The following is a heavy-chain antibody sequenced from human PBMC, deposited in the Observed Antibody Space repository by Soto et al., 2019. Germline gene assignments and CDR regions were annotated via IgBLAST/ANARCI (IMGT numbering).Heavy chain of an antibody. V-gene: IGHV1-8*01. CDR2: MNPNSGNT. J-gene: IGHJ5*02. Sequence: QVQLVQSGAEVKKPGASVKVSCKASGYTFTSYDINWVRQATGQGLEWMGWMNPNSGNTGYAQKFQDRVTMARNTSISTAYMELSSLRSEDTAVYYCARELYSSVRFDPWGQGTLVTVSS. CDR3: ARELYSSVRFDP. CDR1: GYTFTSYD. D-gene: IGHD6-25*01.